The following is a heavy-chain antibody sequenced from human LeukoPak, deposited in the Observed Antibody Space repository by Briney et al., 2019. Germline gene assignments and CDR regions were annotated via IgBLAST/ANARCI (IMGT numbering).Heavy chain of an antibody. J-gene: IGHJ6*03. CDR2: INPSGGST. CDR1: GYTFTSYY. CDR3: ARDSVVVAATPRLYYYYYMDV. D-gene: IGHD2-15*01. V-gene: IGHV1-46*01. Sequence: GASVKVSCKASGYTFTSYYMHWVRQGPGQRLEWMGIINPSGGSTSYAQKFQGRVTMTRDTSTSTVYMELGSLRSEDTAVYYCARDSVVVAATPRLYYYYYMDVWGKGTTVTVSS.